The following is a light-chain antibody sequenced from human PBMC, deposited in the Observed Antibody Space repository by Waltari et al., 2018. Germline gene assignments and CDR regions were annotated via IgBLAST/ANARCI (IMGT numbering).Light chain of an antibody. Sequence: SSELTQDPAVSVTLGQTVRITCQGDILRTYYVSWFQQKAGQAPTLVIYGMNNRPSGIPDRFSASTSGIRASLTIIGAQAEDEADYYCHSRDTNGDVLIGGGTKLTVV. CDR1: ILRTYY. CDR2: GMN. V-gene: IGLV3-19*01. J-gene: IGLJ2*01. CDR3: HSRDTNGDVL.